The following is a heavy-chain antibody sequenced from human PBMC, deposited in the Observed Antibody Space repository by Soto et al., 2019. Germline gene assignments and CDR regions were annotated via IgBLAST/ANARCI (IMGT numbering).Heavy chain of an antibody. CDR2: IYRGLAT. Sequence: EVQLVESGGGLIQPGGSLRLSCEVSGFAVSDNYMSWVRQAPGKGLEWVSVIYRGLATQYADSVKGRFTISRDDSKNTVYLQMNSLRAEDTAVYYCARDRSDSSRADSFDIWGQGTVVTVSS. V-gene: IGHV3-53*01. CDR3: ARDRSDSSRADSFDI. CDR1: GFAVSDNY. J-gene: IGHJ3*02. D-gene: IGHD6-25*01.